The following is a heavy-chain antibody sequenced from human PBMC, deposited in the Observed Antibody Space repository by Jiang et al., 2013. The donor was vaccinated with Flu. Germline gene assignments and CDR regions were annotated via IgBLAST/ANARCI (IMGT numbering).Heavy chain of an antibody. CDR3: ARASGLLWLGNWFDP. D-gene: IGHD3-10*01. CDR2: TYYRSKWYN. J-gene: IGHJ5*02. V-gene: IGHV6-1*01. Sequence: SQTLSLTCAISGDTISNNNAAWNWIRQSPSRGLEWLGRTYYRSKWYNDYAVSVKSRMTISPDTSKNQFSLQLNSVTPEDTAVYYCARASGLLWLGNWFDPWGQGTLVTVSS. CDR1: GDTISNNNAA.